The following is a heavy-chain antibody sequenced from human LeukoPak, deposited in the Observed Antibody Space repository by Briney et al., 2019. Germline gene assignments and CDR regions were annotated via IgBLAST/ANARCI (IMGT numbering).Heavy chain of an antibody. CDR1: GGTFSSYA. CDR2: IIPIFGTA. CDR3: ARHWGYCSSTSCYDSNWFDP. J-gene: IGHJ5*02. V-gene: IGHV1-69*06. D-gene: IGHD2-2*01. Sequence: GASVKVSCKASGGTFSSYAISWVRQAPGQGLEWMGGIIPIFGTANYAQKFRGRVTITADKSTSTAYMELSSLRSEDTAVYYCARHWGYCSSTSCYDSNWFDPWGQGTLVTVSS.